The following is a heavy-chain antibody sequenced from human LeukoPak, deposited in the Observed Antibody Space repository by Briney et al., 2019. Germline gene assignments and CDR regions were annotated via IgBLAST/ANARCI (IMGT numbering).Heavy chain of an antibody. CDR3: ARGPIVGATTDAFDI. CDR1: GYTFTSYG. D-gene: IGHD1-26*01. CDR2: ISAYNGNT. Sequence: VASVKVSCKASGYTFTSYGISWVRQAPGQGLEWMGWISAYNGNTNYAQKLQGRVTMTTDTSTSTAYMELRSLRFDDTAVYYCARGPIVGATTDAFDIWGQGTMVTVSS. J-gene: IGHJ3*02. V-gene: IGHV1-18*01.